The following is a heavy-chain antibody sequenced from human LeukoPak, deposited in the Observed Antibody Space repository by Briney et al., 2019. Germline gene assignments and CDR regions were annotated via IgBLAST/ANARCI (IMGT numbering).Heavy chain of an antibody. CDR1: GFTFSSYW. J-gene: IGHJ4*02. CDR2: IKQDGSEK. V-gene: IGHV3-7*01. Sequence: GGSLRLSCAASGFTFSSYWMSWVRQAPGKGLEWVANIKQDGSEKYYVDSVRGRFTISRDNAKNSPYLQMNSLRAEDTAVYYCARHGSGYLFDHWGQGTLVTVSS. CDR3: ARHGSGYLFDH. D-gene: IGHD3-22*01.